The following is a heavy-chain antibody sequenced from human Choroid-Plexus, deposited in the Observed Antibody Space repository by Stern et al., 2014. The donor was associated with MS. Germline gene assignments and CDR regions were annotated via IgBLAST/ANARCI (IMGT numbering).Heavy chain of an antibody. D-gene: IGHD2/OR15-2a*01. CDR1: GFTFGSCA. V-gene: IGHV3-30*18. CDR3: AKDRQYLTYFFDH. J-gene: IGHJ5*02. Sequence: VQLVQSGGGVVQPGRPLRLSCVASGFTFGSCAMHWVRQAPGKGLEWGAGVSYDGSNKYYADSEKGRFTISRDNSQNTLYMQMSSLRPEDTAVYYCAKDRQYLTYFFDHWGQGSLVTVSS. CDR2: VSYDGSNK.